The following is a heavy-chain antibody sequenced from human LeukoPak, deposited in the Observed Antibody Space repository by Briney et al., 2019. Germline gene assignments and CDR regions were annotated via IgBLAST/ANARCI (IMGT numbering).Heavy chain of an antibody. V-gene: IGHV4-4*07. D-gene: IGHD6-13*01. J-gene: IGHJ4*02. CDR1: GGSMSDFY. CDR2: IYTSGST. CDR3: ARGFGSSWYYFDY. Sequence: SEALSLTCTVSGGSMSDFYWSWIRQPAGKGLEWIGRIYTSGSTIYSPSLKSRVTMSVDTSKNQFSLKLSSVTAADTAVCFCARGFGSSWYYFDYWGQGTLVTVSS.